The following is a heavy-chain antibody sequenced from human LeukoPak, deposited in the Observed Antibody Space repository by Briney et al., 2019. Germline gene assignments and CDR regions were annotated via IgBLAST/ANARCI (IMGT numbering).Heavy chain of an antibody. CDR3: ATLLPGV. V-gene: IGHV3-74*01. J-gene: IGHJ4*02. Sequence: QPGGSLRLSCVPSGFTISNYWMHWVRHAPGKGLVWVSRINSDGSITTYADSVKGRFTISRDNAKNTMYLQMNSLRDEDTAVYYCATLLPGVWGQGTLVTVSS. CDR1: GFTISNYW. CDR2: INSDGSIT. D-gene: IGHD1-26*01.